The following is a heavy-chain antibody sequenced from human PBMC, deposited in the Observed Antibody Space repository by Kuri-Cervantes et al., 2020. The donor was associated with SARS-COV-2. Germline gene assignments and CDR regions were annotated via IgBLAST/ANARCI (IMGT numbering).Heavy chain of an antibody. Sequence: GGSLRLPCAASGFTFSSYWMSWVRQAPGKGLEWVANIKQDGSEKYYVDSVKGRFTISRDNAKNSLYLQMNSLRAEDTAVYYCARALPYYYDSSGYGDYWGQGTLVTVSS. D-gene: IGHD3-22*01. CDR2: IKQDGSEK. CDR3: ARALPYYYDSSGYGDY. CDR1: GFTFSSYW. J-gene: IGHJ4*02. V-gene: IGHV3-7*01.